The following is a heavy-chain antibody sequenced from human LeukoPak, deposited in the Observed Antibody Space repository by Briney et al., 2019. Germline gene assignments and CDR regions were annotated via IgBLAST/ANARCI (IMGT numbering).Heavy chain of an antibody. CDR3: ARVAGGDWYYFDF. Sequence: ASLWVSCKASGYTFTAYYMHWVRQAPGQGLEWMGWINLNSGGTNSAQKFQGMVTMTRDTSISAAYIELSRLGSDDTAVYYCARVAGGDWYYFDFWGQGTLVTVSS. D-gene: IGHD2-21*02. CDR1: GYTFTAYY. V-gene: IGHV1-2*02. J-gene: IGHJ4*02. CDR2: INLNSGGT.